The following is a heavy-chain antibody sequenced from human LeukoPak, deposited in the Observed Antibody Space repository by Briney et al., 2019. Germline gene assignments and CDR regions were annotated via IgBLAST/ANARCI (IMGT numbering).Heavy chain of an antibody. V-gene: IGHV1-2*02. CDR3: ARRQIECSTTSCYVDY. CDR2: INPNRGGT. J-gene: IGHJ4*02. Sequence: ASVKVSCTASGYTFTDYYINWIRQAPGQGLEWMGWINPNRGGTSYAQNFQGRVTMTRDTPITTAYMELSRLRSDDTAVYYCARRQIECSTTSCYVDYWGQGTLVTVSS. D-gene: IGHD2-2*01. CDR1: GYTFTDYY.